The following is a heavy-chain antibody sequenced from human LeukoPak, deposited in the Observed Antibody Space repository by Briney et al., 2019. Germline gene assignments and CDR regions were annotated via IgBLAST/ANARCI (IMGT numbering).Heavy chain of an antibody. Sequence: GGSLRLSCAASGFTFSSYGMHWVRQAPGKGLEWVAFIRYDGDNKYYADSVKGRFTISRDNSKNTLYLQMNSLRAEDTAVYYCERYSSGYWGQGTLVTVSP. D-gene: IGHD6-19*01. CDR2: IRYDGDNK. V-gene: IGHV3-30*02. J-gene: IGHJ4*02. CDR1: GFTFSSYG. CDR3: ERYSSGY.